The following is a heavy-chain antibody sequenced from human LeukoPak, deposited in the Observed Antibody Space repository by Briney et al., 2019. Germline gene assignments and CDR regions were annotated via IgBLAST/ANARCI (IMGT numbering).Heavy chain of an antibody. CDR1: GFTFSSYE. CDR2: ISSSGSTI. D-gene: IGHD2-2*01. V-gene: IGHV3-48*03. J-gene: IGHJ4*02. Sequence: GGSLRLSCAASGFTFSSYEMNWVRQAPGKGLGWVSYISSSGSTIYYADSVKGRFTISRDNAKNSLYLQMNSLRAEDTAVYYCAREYCSSTSCYPMDYWGQGTLVTVSS. CDR3: AREYCSSTSCYPMDY.